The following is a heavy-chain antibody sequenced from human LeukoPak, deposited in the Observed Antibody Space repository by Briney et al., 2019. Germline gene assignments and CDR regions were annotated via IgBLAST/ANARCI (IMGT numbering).Heavy chain of an antibody. Sequence: GGSLRPSCTTSGFAFDDFAMSWVRQPAGKGLEWVGFIRRRAYGGAAEYAASVKGRFIISRDDSKGIAYLQMNSLKTEDTAVYYCSRNGLVDFDYWGQGSRVIVSP. CDR1: GFAFDDFA. J-gene: IGHJ4*02. V-gene: IGHV3-49*04. CDR3: SRNGLVDFDY. CDR2: IRRRAYGGAA.